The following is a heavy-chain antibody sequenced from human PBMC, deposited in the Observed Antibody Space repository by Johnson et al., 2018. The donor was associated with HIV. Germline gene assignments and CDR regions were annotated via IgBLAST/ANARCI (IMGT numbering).Heavy chain of an antibody. D-gene: IGHD1-26*01. J-gene: IGHJ3*02. V-gene: IGHV3-23*04. Sequence: VQLVESGGGVVQPGSSLRLSCAASGLTFSGSWVHWVRQAPGKGLVWVSTISGGGVSRHYADSVKGRFTISRDSSKSTLYLQMNSLRVEDTAVYYCAKDTGGSYHYAFDIWGQGTMVTVSS. CDR1: GLTFSGSW. CDR2: ISGGGVSR. CDR3: AKDTGGSYHYAFDI.